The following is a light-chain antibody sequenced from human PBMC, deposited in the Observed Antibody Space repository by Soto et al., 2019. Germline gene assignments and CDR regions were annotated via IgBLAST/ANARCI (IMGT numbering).Light chain of an antibody. CDR3: QSYDDSLTGHV. V-gene: IGLV1-40*01. CDR1: SSNIGAGYA. Sequence: QSVLTHPPSVSGAAGERVTISCTGSSSNIGAGYAVHWYQHLPGTAPKLLISTNTNRPSGVPDRFSASKSGTSASLAITGLQAEDEAYYYCQSYDDSLTGHVFGAGTKVTVL. CDR2: TNT. J-gene: IGLJ1*01.